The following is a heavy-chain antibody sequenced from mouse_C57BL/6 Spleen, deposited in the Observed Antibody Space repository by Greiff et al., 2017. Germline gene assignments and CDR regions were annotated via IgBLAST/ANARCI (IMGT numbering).Heavy chain of an antibody. D-gene: IGHD1-1*01. CDR2: IDPEDGET. Sequence: VQLKESGAELVKPGASVKLSCTASGFNIKDYYMHWVKQRTEQGLEWIGRIDPEDGETKYAPKFQGKATITADTSSNTAYLQLSSLTSEDTAVYYCARITTVVATSFDYWGQGTTRTVSS. CDR1: GFNIKDYY. CDR3: ARITTVVATSFDY. V-gene: IGHV14-2*01. J-gene: IGHJ2*01.